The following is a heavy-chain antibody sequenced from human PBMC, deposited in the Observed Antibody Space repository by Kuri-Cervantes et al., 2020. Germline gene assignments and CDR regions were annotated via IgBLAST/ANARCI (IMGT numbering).Heavy chain of an antibody. CDR2: INHSGST. CDR1: GFAFSNSD. J-gene: IGHJ4*02. D-gene: IGHD4/OR15-4a*01. V-gene: IGHV4-34*01. Sequence: ESLKISCAASGFAFSNSDMNWVRQPPGKGLEWIGEINHSGSTNYNPSLKSRVTISVDTSKNQFSLKLSSVTAADTAVYYCARGGTMGPMSYFDYWGQGTLVTVSS. CDR3: ARGGTMGPMSYFDY.